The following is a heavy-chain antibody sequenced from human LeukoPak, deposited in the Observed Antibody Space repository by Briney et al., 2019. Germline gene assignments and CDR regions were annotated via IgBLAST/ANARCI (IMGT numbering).Heavy chain of an antibody. CDR3: ARGPTDYVLRFLEWLAYFDY. J-gene: IGHJ4*02. CDR2: IYYSGST. CDR1: GGSISSSSYY. V-gene: IGHV4-39*07. Sequence: SETLSLTCTVSGGSISSSSYYWGRIRQPPGKGLEWIGGIYYSGSTYYNPSLKSRVTISVDTSKNQFSLKLSSVTAADTAVYYCARGPTDYVLRFLEWLAYFDYWGQGTLVTVSS. D-gene: IGHD3-3*01.